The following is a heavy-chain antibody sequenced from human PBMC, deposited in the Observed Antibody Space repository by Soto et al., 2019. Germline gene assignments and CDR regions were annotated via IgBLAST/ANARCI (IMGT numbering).Heavy chain of an antibody. V-gene: IGHV3-23*01. CDR3: ARTYYYDSTGYYRTFDY. CDR1: GFTFGSYA. J-gene: IGHJ4*02. D-gene: IGHD3-22*01. CDR2: AGPSGSST. Sequence: GGSLRLSCAASGFTFGSYAMSWVRLAPGKGLEWVSVAGPSGSSTFYADTVRGRFTISRDNVENTLYLQMNSLRVADTALYFCARTYYYDSTGYYRTFDYWGQGTLVTVSS.